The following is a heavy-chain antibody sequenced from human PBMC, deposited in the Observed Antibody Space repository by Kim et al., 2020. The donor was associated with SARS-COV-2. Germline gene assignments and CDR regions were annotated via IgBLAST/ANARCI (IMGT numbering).Heavy chain of an antibody. CDR3: VKEASRLKDFDF. Sequence: YAQKFQDRVTMTRDTSANTVYMEVSSLRSEDTAIYYCVKEASRLKDFDFWGQGTLVIVSS. J-gene: IGHJ4*02. V-gene: IGHV1-46*01.